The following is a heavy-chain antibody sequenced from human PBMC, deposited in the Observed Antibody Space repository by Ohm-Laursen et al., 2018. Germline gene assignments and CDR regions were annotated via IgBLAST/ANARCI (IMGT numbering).Heavy chain of an antibody. D-gene: IGHD3-16*01. J-gene: IGHJ6*02. CDR2: IKSKTDGGTT. CDR1: GFTFGDYA. Sequence: SLRLSCSASGFTFGDYAMSWFRQAPGKGLEWVGRIKSKTDGGTTDYAAPVKGRFTISRDGSKNTLYLQMNSLKTEDTALYYCTTGLGGRYYYYGMDVWGQGTTVTVSS. CDR3: TTGLGGRYYYYGMDV. V-gene: IGHV3-15*01.